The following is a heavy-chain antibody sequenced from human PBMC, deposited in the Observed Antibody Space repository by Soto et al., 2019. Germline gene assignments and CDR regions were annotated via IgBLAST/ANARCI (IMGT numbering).Heavy chain of an antibody. CDR3: AGGEDTLLA. J-gene: IGHJ5*02. D-gene: IGHD3-16*01. Sequence: EVQLVESGGGLVQPGGSLRLSCAASGFTFSTYWMHWVRQVPGKGLVWVSRINSDGSTTSYADSVKGRFTISRDNAKNALFLQTNSLRADDAAVYYCAGGEDTLLAWGQGTLVTVSS. V-gene: IGHV3-74*01. CDR2: INSDGSTT. CDR1: GFTFSTYW.